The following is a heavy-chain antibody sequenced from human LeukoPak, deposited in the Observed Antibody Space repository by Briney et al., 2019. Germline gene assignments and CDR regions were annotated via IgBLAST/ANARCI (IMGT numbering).Heavy chain of an antibody. CDR1: GYSISSGYY. CDR3: ARRGYDILTGYYYFDY. V-gene: IGHV4-38-2*02. D-gene: IGHD3-9*01. J-gene: IGHJ4*02. Sequence: SETLSLTCTVSGYSISSGYYWGWIRQPPGKGLEWIGSIYHSGRTYYNPSLKSRVTISVDTSKNQFSLKLSSVTAADTAVYYCARRGYDILTGYYYFDYWGQGTLVTVSS. CDR2: IYHSGRT.